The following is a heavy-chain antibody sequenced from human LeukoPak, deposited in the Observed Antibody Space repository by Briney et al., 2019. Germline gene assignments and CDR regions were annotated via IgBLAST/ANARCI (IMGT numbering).Heavy chain of an antibody. V-gene: IGHV3-48*03. D-gene: IGHD2-15*01. CDR2: ISSVGTTI. J-gene: IGHJ4*02. Sequence: GGSLRLSCAASGFTFSSYEMNWVRQAPGKGLEWVSYISSVGTTIYYADSVKGRFTISRDNAKNSLYLQMNSLRAGDTAIYYCARCSGGYYFDYWGQGTLVTVSS. CDR3: ARCSGGYYFDY. CDR1: GFTFSSYE.